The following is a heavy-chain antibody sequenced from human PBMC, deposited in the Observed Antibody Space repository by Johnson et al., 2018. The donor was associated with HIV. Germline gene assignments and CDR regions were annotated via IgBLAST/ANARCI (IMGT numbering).Heavy chain of an antibody. V-gene: IGHV3-66*01. D-gene: IGHD5-24*01. CDR3: ARVRWQIQSVDVFDI. CDR1: GFTVSSNY. J-gene: IGHJ3*02. Sequence: VQLVESGGDLVKPGGSLRLSCAASGFTVSSNYMSWVRQTPGKGLEWVSVIYSGGSTYYADSVKGRFTISRDNSKNTLYLQMNSLRAEDTAVYYCARVRWQIQSVDVFDIWGQGTMVTVSS. CDR2: IYSGGST.